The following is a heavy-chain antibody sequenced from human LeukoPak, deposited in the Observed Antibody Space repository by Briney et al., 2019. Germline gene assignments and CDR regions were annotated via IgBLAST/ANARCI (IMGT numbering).Heavy chain of an antibody. Sequence: GGSLRLSCAASGFTFSSYAMSWVRQAPGKGLEWVSAISGSGGSTYYADSVKGRFTISRDNSKHTLYLQMNSLRAEDTAVYYCAKDRVRRDTAMVVYDYWGQGTLVSVSS. J-gene: IGHJ4*02. CDR3: AKDRVRRDTAMVVYDY. CDR2: ISGSGGST. V-gene: IGHV3-23*01. D-gene: IGHD5-18*01. CDR1: GFTFSSYA.